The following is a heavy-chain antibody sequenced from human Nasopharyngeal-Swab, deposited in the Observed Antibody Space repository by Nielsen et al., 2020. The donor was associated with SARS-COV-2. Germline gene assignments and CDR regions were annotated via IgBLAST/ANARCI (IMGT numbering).Heavy chain of an antibody. V-gene: IGHV5-51*01. Sequence: GESLKISCKVSEYSFIDYWIGWVRQMPGRGLEWMGIIYPGDSDTRYNPSFQGQVTISADNSISTAYLQWGSLKASDSAMYYCARPLAAASYYFDYWGQGTLVTVSS. CDR2: IYPGDSDT. CDR3: ARPLAAASYYFDY. D-gene: IGHD6-25*01. CDR1: EYSFIDYW. J-gene: IGHJ4*02.